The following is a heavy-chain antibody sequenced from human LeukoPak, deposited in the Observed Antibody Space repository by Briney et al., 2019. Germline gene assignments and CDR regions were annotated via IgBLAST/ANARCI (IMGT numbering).Heavy chain of an antibody. D-gene: IGHD6-13*01. CDR3: TRRAAAKGIAAAFDY. CDR1: GLTFSGSA. J-gene: IGHJ4*02. Sequence: PGGSLRLSCAASGLTFSGSAMHSVRQASGKGLEWVGRSRRKANNYATAYAASAKARVTISRDDSKITAYLQMNSLKTKDTAVYHRTRRAAAKGIAAAFDYWGQGTLVTVSS. V-gene: IGHV3-73*01. CDR2: SRRKANNYAT.